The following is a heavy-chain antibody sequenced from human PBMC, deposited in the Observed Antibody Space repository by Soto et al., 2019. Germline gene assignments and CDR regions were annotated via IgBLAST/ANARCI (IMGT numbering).Heavy chain of an antibody. D-gene: IGHD3-10*01. CDR2: IYYSGST. V-gene: IGHV4-59*08. Sequence: SETLSLTCTVSGGSISSYYWSWIRQPSGKGLEWIGYIYYSGSTNYNPSLKSRVTISVDTSKNQFSLKLSSVTAADTAVYYCARRWGSVFDFWGQGTLVTVSS. J-gene: IGHJ4*02. CDR3: ARRWGSVFDF. CDR1: GGSISSYY.